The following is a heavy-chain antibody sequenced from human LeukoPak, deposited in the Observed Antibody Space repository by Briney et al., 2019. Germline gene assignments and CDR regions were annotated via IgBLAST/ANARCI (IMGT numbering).Heavy chain of an antibody. J-gene: IGHJ3*02. V-gene: IGHV1-2*02. CDR3: ARAPRSSSNWDDAFDI. D-gene: IGHD6-13*01. CDR1: GYTFTDFY. CDR2: INPKSGDP. Sequence: ASVKVSCKASGYTFTDFYIHWVRQVPGQGLEWMGWINPKSGDPNYAQKFQGRVTMTRATSISTAYLDLIRLTSDDTAFYYCARAPRSSSNWDDAFDIWGQGTMVAVSS.